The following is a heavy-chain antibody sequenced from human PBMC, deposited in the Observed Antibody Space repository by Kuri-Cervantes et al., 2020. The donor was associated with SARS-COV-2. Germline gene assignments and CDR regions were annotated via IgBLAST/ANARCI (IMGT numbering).Heavy chain of an antibody. CDR3: ARAYGFLRYIYYMDV. Sequence: SETLSLTCTVSGDSITSSDYYWNWIRQSPGKGLEWIGEVNHRGSTNYNPSLKSRVTISVDTSSKQFSLHLGSVTAADTAVYYCARAYGFLRYIYYMDVWGRGTTVTVSS. D-gene: IGHD4-17*01. V-gene: IGHV4-39*07. CDR2: VNHRGST. CDR1: GDSITSSDYY. J-gene: IGHJ6*03.